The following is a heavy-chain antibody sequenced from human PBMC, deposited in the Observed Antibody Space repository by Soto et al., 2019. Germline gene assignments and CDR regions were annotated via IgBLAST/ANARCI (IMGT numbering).Heavy chain of an antibody. CDR2: ISYDGSNK. Sequence: SLRLSCAASGFRFSRFAMHWVRQAPGKGLDWVAVISYDGSNKYYADSVKGRFTISRDNSKNTLSLQMNSLRVEDTAVYYCARDQNYDFWSGYPTPPDYWGQGTLVTVSS. V-gene: IGHV3-30-3*01. CDR1: GFRFSRFA. D-gene: IGHD3-3*01. J-gene: IGHJ4*02. CDR3: ARDQNYDFWSGYPTPPDY.